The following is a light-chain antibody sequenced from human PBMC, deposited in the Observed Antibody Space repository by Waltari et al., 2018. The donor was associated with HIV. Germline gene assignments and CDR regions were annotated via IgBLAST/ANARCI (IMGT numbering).Light chain of an antibody. CDR1: QSVSSY. J-gene: IGKJ4*01. V-gene: IGKV3-11*01. CDR2: DAS. CDR3: QQRSNWPLT. Sequence: EIVLTQSPATLSLSPGERATLSCRASQSVSSYLAWYQQKPGRAPRLLIYDASNRATGIPARFSGSGSGTDVTLTISSLEPEDFAVYYCQQRSNWPLTFGGGTKVEIK.